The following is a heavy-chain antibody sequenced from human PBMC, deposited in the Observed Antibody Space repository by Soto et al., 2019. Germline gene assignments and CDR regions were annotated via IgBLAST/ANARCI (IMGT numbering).Heavy chain of an antibody. V-gene: IGHV4-59*02. CDR2: IFYSVAT. D-gene: IGHD2-2*01. CDR1: GGSVTSHY. J-gene: IGHJ5*02. Sequence: SETLSLTCTVSGGSVTSHYWSWVRRPPGKGLEWIGNIFYSVATNYNPSLKSRLSISMDTSKNQLSLKLNSVTAADTAVYYCARGGRLRCSSLSCYAYGWFDPWGQGTQVTVSS. CDR3: ARGGRLRCSSLSCYAYGWFDP.